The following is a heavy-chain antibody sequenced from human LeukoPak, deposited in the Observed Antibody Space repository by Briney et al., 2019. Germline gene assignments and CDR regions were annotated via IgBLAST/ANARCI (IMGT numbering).Heavy chain of an antibody. CDR3: ARVPWGWSSGYFLDY. D-gene: IGHD3-22*01. Sequence: GGSLRLSCAASGFTFSSYAMSWVRQAPGKGLEWVSYISSSGSTIYYADSVKGRFTISRDNAKNSLYLQMNSLRAEDTAVYYCARVPWGWSSGYFLDYWGQGTLVTVSS. CDR1: GFTFSSYA. V-gene: IGHV3-48*04. CDR2: ISSSGSTI. J-gene: IGHJ4*02.